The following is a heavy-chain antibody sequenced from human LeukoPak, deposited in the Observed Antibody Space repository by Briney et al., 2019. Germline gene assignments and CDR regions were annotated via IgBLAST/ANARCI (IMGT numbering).Heavy chain of an antibody. J-gene: IGHJ4*02. CDR3: ARGGDSSGHTDY. Sequence: ASVKVSCKASGYTFTSNDINWVRQATGQGLEWMGWMNPNSGNTGYAQKFQGRVTMTRNTSISTAYMELSSLRSEDTAVYYCARGGDSSGHTDYWGQGTLDTVSS. CDR1: GYTFTSND. V-gene: IGHV1-8*01. D-gene: IGHD3-22*01. CDR2: MNPNSGNT.